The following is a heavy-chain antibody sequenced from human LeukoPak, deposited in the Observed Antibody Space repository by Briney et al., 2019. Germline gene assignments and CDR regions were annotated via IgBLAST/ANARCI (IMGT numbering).Heavy chain of an antibody. Sequence: SVKVSCKASGGTFSSYAISWVRQAPGQGLEWMGGIIPIFGTANYAQKFQGRVTITADESTGTAYMELSSLRSEDTAVYYCATAHDYGERTYYYYYMDVWGKGTTVTVSS. CDR2: IIPIFGTA. V-gene: IGHV1-69*01. CDR3: ATAHDYGERTYYYYYMDV. D-gene: IGHD4-17*01. J-gene: IGHJ6*03. CDR1: GGTFSSYA.